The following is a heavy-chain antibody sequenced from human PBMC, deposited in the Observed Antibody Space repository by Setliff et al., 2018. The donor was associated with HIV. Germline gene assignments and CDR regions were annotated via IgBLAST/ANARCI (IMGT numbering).Heavy chain of an antibody. CDR2: INPNSGAT. Sequence: GASVKVSCKTSGGTFSNYTINWVRQAPGQGLEWMGWINPNSGATNYAQNFQGRVTMTRDTSISTAYMDLSSLTSDDTAVYYCTRDRNLNREPYYFDYWGQGTLVTVSS. D-gene: IGHD1-1*01. V-gene: IGHV1-2*02. J-gene: IGHJ4*02. CDR3: TRDRNLNREPYYFDY. CDR1: GGTFSNYT.